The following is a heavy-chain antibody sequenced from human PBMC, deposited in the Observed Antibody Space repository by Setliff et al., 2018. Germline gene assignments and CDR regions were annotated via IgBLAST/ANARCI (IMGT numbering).Heavy chain of an antibody. D-gene: IGHD5-12*01. CDR1: GYTFTDFH. V-gene: IGHV1-2*02. CDR3: TRGGFSTSRRDYWYFDL. Sequence: ASVKVSCKASGYTFTDFHIHWVRQAPGQRPEWMAWTNLRSGGTNYAQNTQGRVSMTRDTSSSTAYMELSGLTSDDTAVYYCTRGGFSTSRRDYWYFDLWGRGTLVTVSS. CDR2: TNLRSGGT. J-gene: IGHJ2*01.